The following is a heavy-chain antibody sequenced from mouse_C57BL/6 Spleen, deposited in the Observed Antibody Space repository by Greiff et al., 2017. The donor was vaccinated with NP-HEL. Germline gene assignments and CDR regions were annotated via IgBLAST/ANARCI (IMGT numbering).Heavy chain of an antibody. V-gene: IGHV5-9-1*02. D-gene: IGHD2-3*01. CDR3: TRDGYLFDY. CDR1: GFTFSSYA. Sequence: EVKLMESGEGLVKPGGSLKLSCAASGFTFSSYAMSWVRQTPEKRLEWVAYISSGGDYIYYADTVKGRFTISRDNARNTLYLQMSSLKSEDTAMYYCTRDGYLFDYWGQGTTLTVSS. J-gene: IGHJ2*01. CDR2: ISSGGDYI.